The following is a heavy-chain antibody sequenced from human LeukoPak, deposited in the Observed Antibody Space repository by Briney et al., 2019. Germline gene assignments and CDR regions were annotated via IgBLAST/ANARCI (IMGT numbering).Heavy chain of an antibody. Sequence: GGSLRLSCAASGFTFSSYGMHWVRQAPGKGLEWVAVISYDGTNKYYADSVKGRFTISRDNSEDTLFLQMSSLRAEDTAVYYCARRGTTISGVLVYHYSGLDVWGQGTTVTVSS. J-gene: IGHJ6*02. CDR1: GFTFSSYG. CDR3: ARRGTTISGVLVYHYSGLDV. V-gene: IGHV3-30*03. CDR2: ISYDGTNK. D-gene: IGHD3-3*01.